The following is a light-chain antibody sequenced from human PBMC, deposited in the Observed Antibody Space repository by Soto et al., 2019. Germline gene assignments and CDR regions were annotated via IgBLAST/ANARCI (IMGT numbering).Light chain of an antibody. CDR3: QQYGSSPRT. CDR1: QSVSTN. CDR2: GAS. J-gene: IGKJ1*01. V-gene: IGKV3D-15*01. Sequence: VMTQSPATLSVSPGERAALACRASQSVSTNLAWYRQKPGQAPRLLIYGASNRATGIPDRFSGSGSGTDFTLTISRLESEDFAVYYCQQYGSSPRTCGQGTTGAIK.